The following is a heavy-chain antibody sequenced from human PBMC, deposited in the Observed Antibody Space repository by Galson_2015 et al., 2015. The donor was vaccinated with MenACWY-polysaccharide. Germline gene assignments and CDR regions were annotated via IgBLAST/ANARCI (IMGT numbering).Heavy chain of an antibody. J-gene: IGHJ6*02. CDR1: GFTFSSYA. CDR3: ARYCRSTSCGGANYYGMDV. Sequence: SLRLSCAASGFTFSSYAMSWVRQTPGKGLEWVSTVFSSGGSTYYADSVKGRFTISRDNSKNTLYLQMNSLRAEDTAIYYCARYCRSTSCGGANYYGMDVWGQGTTVTASS. V-gene: IGHV3-23*01. CDR2: VFSSGGST. D-gene: IGHD2-2*01.